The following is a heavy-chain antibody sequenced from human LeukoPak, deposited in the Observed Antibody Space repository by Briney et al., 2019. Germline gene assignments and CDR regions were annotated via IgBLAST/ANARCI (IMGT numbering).Heavy chain of an antibody. J-gene: IGHJ3*02. CDR1: GFTFDDYA. CDR2: ISWNSGSI. CDR3: AKPLDRGSYLLDAFDI. Sequence: PGGSLRLSCAASGFTFDDYAMHWVRQAPGKGLEWVSGISWNSGSIGYADSVKGRFTISRDNAKNSLYLQMNSLRAEDTALYYCAKPLDRGSYLLDAFDIWGQGTMVTVSS. D-gene: IGHD1-26*01. V-gene: IGHV3-9*01.